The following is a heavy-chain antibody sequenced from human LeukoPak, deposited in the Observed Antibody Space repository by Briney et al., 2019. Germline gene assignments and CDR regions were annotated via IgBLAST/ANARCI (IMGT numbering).Heavy chain of an antibody. CDR1: GFTFSDHY. V-gene: IGHV3-11*01. J-gene: IGHJ4*02. CDR3: ARVFGGRDYGPYYFRY. CDR2: ISSSGTTI. Sequence: GGSLRLSCAASGFTFSDHYMTWIRQAPGKGLEWVSYISSSGTTIYYADSVKGRFTISRDNAKSSLYLQMNSLRAEDTAVYYCARVFGGRDYGPYYFRYWGQGTLVTVSS. D-gene: IGHD4-17*01.